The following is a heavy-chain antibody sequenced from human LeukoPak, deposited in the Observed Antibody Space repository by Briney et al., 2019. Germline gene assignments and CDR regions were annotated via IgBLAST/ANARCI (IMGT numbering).Heavy chain of an antibody. CDR2: INHSGST. CDR3: ARVRQGRDWSKEFDY. D-gene: IGHD3-9*01. Sequence: AETLSLTCAVYGGSFSRYYWSWIRQPPGKGLEWIGEINHSGSTNYNPSLKSRVTISVDTSKNQFSLKLSSVTAADTAVYYCARVRQGRDWSKEFDYWGQGTLVTVSS. J-gene: IGHJ4*02. CDR1: GGSFSRYY. V-gene: IGHV4-34*01.